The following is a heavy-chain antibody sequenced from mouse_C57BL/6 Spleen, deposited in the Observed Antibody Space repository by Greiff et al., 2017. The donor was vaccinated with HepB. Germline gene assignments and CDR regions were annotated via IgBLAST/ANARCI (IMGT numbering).Heavy chain of an antibody. CDR1: GFNIKDYY. D-gene: IGHD2-10*02. CDR2: IDPEDGET. CDR3: ARSVYGNYLDY. J-gene: IGHJ2*01. Sequence: EVQLQQSGAELVKPGASVKLSCTASGFNIKDYYMHWVKQRTEQGLEWIGRIDPEDGETKYATKFQGKATITADTSSNTAYLQLSSLTSEDTAVYFCARSVYGNYLDYGGQGPTLTVFS. V-gene: IGHV14-2*01.